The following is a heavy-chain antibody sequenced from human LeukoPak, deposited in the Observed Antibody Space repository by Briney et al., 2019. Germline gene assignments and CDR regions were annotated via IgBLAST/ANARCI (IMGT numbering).Heavy chain of an antibody. CDR2: VWYDGSNK. V-gene: IGHV3-33*06. J-gene: IGHJ4*02. Sequence: GGSLRLSCAASGFTFSSYGMHWVRQAPGKGLEWVAVVWYDGSNKYYADSVKGRFTISRDNSKNTLYLQMNSLRAEDTAVYYCGKDKHNWGPDYWGQGTLITVSS. CDR3: GKDKHNWGPDY. CDR1: GFTFSSYG. D-gene: IGHD1-1*01.